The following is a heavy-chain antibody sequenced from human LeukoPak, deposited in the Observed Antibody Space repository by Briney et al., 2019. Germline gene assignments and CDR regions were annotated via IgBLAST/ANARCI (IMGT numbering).Heavy chain of an antibody. CDR2: INPNSGGT. D-gene: IGHD3-3*01. Sequence: ASVRVSCKASGYTFTDYYFHWVRQAPGQGLEWMGWINPNSGGTNYAQKFQGRITMTGDTSVSTAYMELSRLRYDDTAVYYCARSSLPLSEYDFWSGYPDYWGQGTLVTVSS. V-gene: IGHV1-2*02. CDR1: GYTFTDYY. CDR3: ARSSLPLSEYDFWSGYPDY. J-gene: IGHJ4*02.